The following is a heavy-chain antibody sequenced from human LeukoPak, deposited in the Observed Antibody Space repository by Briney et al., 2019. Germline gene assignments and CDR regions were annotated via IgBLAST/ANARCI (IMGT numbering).Heavy chain of an antibody. J-gene: IGHJ6*02. V-gene: IGHV6-1*01. D-gene: IGHD2-15*01. Sequence: SQTLSLTCAISGDSVSSNSAVWNWIRQSPSRGLEWLGRTYYRSKWYSDYALFVKSRMTINPDTSKNQFSLHLNSVTPEDTAVYYCARGWSGMDVWGQGTTVTVSS. CDR2: TYYRSKWYS. CDR3: ARGWSGMDV. CDR1: GDSVSSNSAV.